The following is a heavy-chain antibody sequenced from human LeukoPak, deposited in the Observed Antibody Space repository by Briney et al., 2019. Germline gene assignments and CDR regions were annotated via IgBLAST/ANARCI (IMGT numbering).Heavy chain of an antibody. CDR1: GGSISSGGYY. J-gene: IGHJ4*02. D-gene: IGHD3-10*01. CDR2: IYYSGST. V-gene: IGHV4-31*03. Sequence: SQTLSLTCTVSGGSISSGGYYWSWIRQHPGKGLEWIGYIYYSGSTYYNPSLKSRVTISVDTSKNQFSLKLSSGTAADTAVYYCARATGELLSYFDYWGQGTPVTVSS. CDR3: ARATGELLSYFDY.